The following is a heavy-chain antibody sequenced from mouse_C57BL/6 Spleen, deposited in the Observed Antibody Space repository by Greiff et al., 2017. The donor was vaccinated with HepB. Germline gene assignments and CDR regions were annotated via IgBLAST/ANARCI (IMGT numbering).Heavy chain of an antibody. CDR1: GYAFSSSW. J-gene: IGHJ2*01. CDR2: IYPGDGDT. D-gene: IGHD1-1*01. V-gene: IGHV1-82*01. Sequence: QVQLQQSGPELVKPGASVKISCKASGYAFSSSWMNWVKQRPGKGLEWIGRIYPGDGDTNYNGKFKGKATLTADKSSSTAYMQLSSLTSEDSAVYFCARSLYITTVDFDYWGQGTTLTVSS. CDR3: ARSLYITTVDFDY.